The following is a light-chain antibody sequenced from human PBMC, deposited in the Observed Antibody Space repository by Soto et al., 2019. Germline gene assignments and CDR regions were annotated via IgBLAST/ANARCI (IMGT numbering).Light chain of an antibody. CDR2: AAS. Sequence: IRLTQSPSSLSASVGDRVTITCRASQGISSYLAWYQQKPGKAPTLLIYAASTLQSGVPSRFSGSGSGTDFTLTISSLQPEDFATYYCQQLNSYPITFGQGTRVEIK. CDR1: QGISSY. J-gene: IGKJ5*01. CDR3: QQLNSYPIT. V-gene: IGKV1-9*01.